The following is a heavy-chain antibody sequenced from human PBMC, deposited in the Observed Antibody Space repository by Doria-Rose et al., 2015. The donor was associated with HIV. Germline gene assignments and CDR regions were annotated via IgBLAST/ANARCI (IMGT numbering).Heavy chain of an antibody. CDR1: FTFSSYA. V-gene: IGHV3-30-3*01. CDR3: ATRRGAYDSSGYYLYYFDY. CDR2: ISYDGTNK. D-gene: IGHD3-22*01. J-gene: IGHJ4*02. Sequence: FTFSSYAMHWVRQAPGKGLDWVALISYDGTNKYYADSVKGQFTISRDNSKSTLYLQMNSLRAEDTAMYYCATRRGAYDSSGYYLYYFDYWGQGTLVTVSS.